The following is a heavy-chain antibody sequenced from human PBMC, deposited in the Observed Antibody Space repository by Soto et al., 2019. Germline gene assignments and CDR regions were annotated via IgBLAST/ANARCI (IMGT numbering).Heavy chain of an antibody. D-gene: IGHD2-15*01. J-gene: IGHJ4*02. CDR3: ARKAASLVYGSAPDY. CDR1: GGTFSSYA. Sequence: QVQLVQSGAEVKKPGSSVKVSCKASGGTFSSYAISWVRQAPGQGLEWMGGIIPIFGTANYAQKFQGRVTFTADEATGTAYMELRSLSSEDTAVYYCARKAASLVYGSAPDYWGQGTLVTVTS. V-gene: IGHV1-69*01. CDR2: IIPIFGTA.